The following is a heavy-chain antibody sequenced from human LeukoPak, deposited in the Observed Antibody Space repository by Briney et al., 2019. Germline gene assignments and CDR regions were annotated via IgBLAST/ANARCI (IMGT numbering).Heavy chain of an antibody. CDR3: AGPRDSSGYLYFQH. V-gene: IGHV3-30*04. D-gene: IGHD3-22*01. Sequence: PGGSLRLSCAASGFTFSSYAMHWVRQAPGKGLEWVAVISYDGSNKYYADSVKGRFTISRDNSKNTLYLQMNSLRAEDTAVYYCAGPRDSSGYLYFQHWGQGTLVTVSS. J-gene: IGHJ1*01. CDR2: ISYDGSNK. CDR1: GFTFSSYA.